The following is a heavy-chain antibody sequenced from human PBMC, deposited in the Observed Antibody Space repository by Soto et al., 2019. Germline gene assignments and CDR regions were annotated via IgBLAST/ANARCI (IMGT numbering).Heavy chain of an antibody. CDR2: IYSGGST. CDR3: ARATMVRGPSYYGMDV. Sequence: GSLRLSCVASGFTVSSNYMSWVRQAPGKGLEWVSVIYSGGSTYYADSVKGRFTISRDNSKNTLYLQMNSLRAEDTAVYYCARATMVRGPSYYGMDVWGQGTTVTVS. CDR1: GFTVSSNY. D-gene: IGHD3-10*01. J-gene: IGHJ6*02. V-gene: IGHV3-53*01.